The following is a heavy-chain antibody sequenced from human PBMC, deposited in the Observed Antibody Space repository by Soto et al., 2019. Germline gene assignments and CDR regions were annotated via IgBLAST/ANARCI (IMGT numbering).Heavy chain of an antibody. V-gene: IGHV4-34*01. CDR1: GGSFSGYY. CDR2: INHSGST. D-gene: IGHD3-10*01. CDR3: ARDLMGRGRRAYYYGMDV. Sequence: SETLSLTCAVYGGSFSGYYWSWIRQPPGKGLEWIGEINHSGSTNYNPSLKSRVTISVDTSKNQFSLKLSSMTAADTAVYYCARDLMGRGRRAYYYGMDVWGQGTTVTVSS. J-gene: IGHJ6*02.